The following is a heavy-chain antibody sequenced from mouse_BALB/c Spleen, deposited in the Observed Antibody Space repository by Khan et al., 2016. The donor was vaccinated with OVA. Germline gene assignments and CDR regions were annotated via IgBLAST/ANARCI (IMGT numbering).Heavy chain of an antibody. V-gene: IGHV1-77*01. D-gene: IGHD1-2*01. CDR1: GYTFTDYY. J-gene: IGHJ3*01. Sequence: QVQLQQSGAELARPGASVKLSCKASGYTFTDYYINWLKQRTGQGLEWIGEISPGSGDTYYNEKFKGKATLTADKSSTTAYMQLSSLTSEASAVYFCARRNYFGYTFAYWGQGTLVTVSA. CDR3: ARRNYFGYTFAY. CDR2: ISPGSGDT.